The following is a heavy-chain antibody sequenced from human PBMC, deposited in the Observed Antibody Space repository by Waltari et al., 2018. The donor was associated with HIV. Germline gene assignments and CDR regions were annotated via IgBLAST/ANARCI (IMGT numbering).Heavy chain of an antibody. D-gene: IGHD5-18*01. CDR2: IGGSGTKT. Sequence: NWVRQAPGKGLEWVSGIGGSGTKTFYADSVKGRFTISRDSSKNTLYLQMNSLRAEDTAVYYCAKTKGYDYGFYFDSWGQGTLVSVSS. CDR3: AKTKGYDYGFYFDS. J-gene: IGHJ4*02. V-gene: IGHV3-23*01.